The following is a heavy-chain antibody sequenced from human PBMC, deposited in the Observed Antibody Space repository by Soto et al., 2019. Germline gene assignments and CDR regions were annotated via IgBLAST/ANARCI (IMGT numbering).Heavy chain of an antibody. D-gene: IGHD3-3*01. CDR2: IYPGDSDT. V-gene: IGHV5-51*01. CDR3: ARHVDFLSGYSVTSSYMDG. Sequence: GESLKISCKGSGYSFTSYWIGWVRQMPGKGLEWMGIIYPGDSDTRYSPSFQGQVTISADKSISTAYLQWSSLKASDTAMYYCARHVDFLSGYSVTSSYMDGWGKGTTVTVSS. CDR1: GYSFTSYW. J-gene: IGHJ6*03.